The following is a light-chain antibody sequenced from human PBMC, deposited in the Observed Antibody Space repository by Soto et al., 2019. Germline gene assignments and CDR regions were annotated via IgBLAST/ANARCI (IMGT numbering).Light chain of an antibody. Sequence: DIQMTQSPSTLSASVGDRVTIICRASQSISSWLAWYQQKPGKAPKLLIYKASSLESGVPSRLSGSGPGTEFTLTISSLQPDDFATYYCQQYNSYSFGQGTRLEIK. V-gene: IGKV1-5*03. CDR3: QQYNSYS. CDR2: KAS. CDR1: QSISSW. J-gene: IGKJ5*01.